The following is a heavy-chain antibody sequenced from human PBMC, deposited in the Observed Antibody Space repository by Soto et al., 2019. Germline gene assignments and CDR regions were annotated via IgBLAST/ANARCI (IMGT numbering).Heavy chain of an antibody. V-gene: IGHV3-30-3*01. J-gene: IGHJ4*02. D-gene: IGHD3-9*01. CDR2: ISYDGSNK. Sequence: GGSLRLSCAASGFTFSSYAMHWVRQAPGKGLEWVAVISYDGSNKYYADSVKGRFTISRDNSKNTLYLQMNSLRAEDTAVYYCARQIPRYYDILTGYYSTGYYFDYWGQGTLVTVSS. CDR1: GFTFSSYA. CDR3: ARQIPRYYDILTGYYSTGYYFDY.